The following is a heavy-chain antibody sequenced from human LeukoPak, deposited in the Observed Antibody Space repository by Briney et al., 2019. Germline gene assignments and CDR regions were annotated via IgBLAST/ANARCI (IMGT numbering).Heavy chain of an antibody. Sequence: PGGSLRLSCAASGFTFSSYEMNWVRQAPGRGLEWVSYISSSGSTIYYADSVKGRFTISRDNAKNSLYLQMNSLRAEDTAVYYCAKDRTWNDILTGYYIYDCDYWGQGTLVTVSS. CDR1: GFTFSSYE. CDR3: AKDRTWNDILTGYYIYDCDY. CDR2: ISSSGSTI. D-gene: IGHD3-9*01. J-gene: IGHJ4*02. V-gene: IGHV3-48*03.